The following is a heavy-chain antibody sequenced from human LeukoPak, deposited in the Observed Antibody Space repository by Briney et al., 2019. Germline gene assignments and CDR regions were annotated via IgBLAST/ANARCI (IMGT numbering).Heavy chain of an antibody. Sequence: GASVKVSCKASGYTFTGYYMHWVRQAPGQGLEWMGWINPNSGGTNYAQRFQGWVTMTRDTSISTAYMELSRLRSDDTAVYYCARESYVDTAMTYYYYYGMDVWGQGTTVTVSS. CDR1: GYTFTGYY. CDR3: ARESYVDTAMTYYYYYGMDV. V-gene: IGHV1-2*04. CDR2: INPNSGGT. J-gene: IGHJ6*02. D-gene: IGHD5-18*01.